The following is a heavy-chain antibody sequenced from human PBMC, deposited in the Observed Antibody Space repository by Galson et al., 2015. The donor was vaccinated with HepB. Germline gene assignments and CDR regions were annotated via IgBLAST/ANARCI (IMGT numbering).Heavy chain of an antibody. V-gene: IGHV3-23*01. J-gene: IGHJ4*02. CDR2: ISGTGSST. CDR1: GFTFGSYA. CDR3: ANWGGDISEDGETFEY. Sequence: SLRLSCAASGFTFGSYAMSWVRQAPGKGLEWVSAISGTGSSTNYADSVKGRFSISRDNSKNTLFLRMNSLRAEDTAVYYCANWGGDISEDGETFEYWGQGTLVTVSS. D-gene: IGHD3-16*01.